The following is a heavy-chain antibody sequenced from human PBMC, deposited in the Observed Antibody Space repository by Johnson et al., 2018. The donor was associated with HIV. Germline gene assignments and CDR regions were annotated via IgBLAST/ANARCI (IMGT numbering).Heavy chain of an antibody. CDR1: GFTFSSYA. CDR2: IWCGGSNK. D-gene: IGHD4-23*01. CDR3: ARESRTTVVIRGGAFDI. V-gene: IGHV3-33*08. Sequence: QVQLVESGGGLVQPGGSLRLSCAASGFTFSSYAINWVRQAPGRGLEREALIWCGGSNKYNADSVKGRFTISRDISKNTLHLQMNSLRAEDTAVYYCARESRTTVVIRGGAFDIWGQGTMVTVSS. J-gene: IGHJ3*02.